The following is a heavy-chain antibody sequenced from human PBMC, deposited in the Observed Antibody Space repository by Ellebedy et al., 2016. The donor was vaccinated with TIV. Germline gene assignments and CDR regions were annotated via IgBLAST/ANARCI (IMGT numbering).Heavy chain of an antibody. CDR1: GFTVTTYD. D-gene: IGHD6-13*01. V-gene: IGHV3-53*01. CDR3: ARDPGPYSSSWYSPYHYYDGMYV. Sequence: GESLKISCAISGFTVTTYDMSWVRQAPVKGLEWVSIIYTNGDTYYAYSVNGRFTISRDTSKNTLYLQMNSLRAEDTAVYYCARDPGPYSSSWYSPYHYYDGMYVWGQGTTVTVSS. J-gene: IGHJ6*02. CDR2: IYTNGDT.